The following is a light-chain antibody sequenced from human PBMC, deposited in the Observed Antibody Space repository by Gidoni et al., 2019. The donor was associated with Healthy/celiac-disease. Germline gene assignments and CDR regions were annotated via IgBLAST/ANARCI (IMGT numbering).Light chain of an antibody. CDR1: QGISSY. J-gene: IGKJ2*01. CDR3: QQYYSYPYT. CDR2: AAS. V-gene: IGKV1-8*01. Sequence: RMTQSPSSFSASTGDRVTITCRASQGISSYLAWYQQKPGKAHKLLIYAASTLQSGVPSRFSGSGSGTDFTLTISCLQSEDFATYYCQQYYSYPYTFGQGTKLEIK.